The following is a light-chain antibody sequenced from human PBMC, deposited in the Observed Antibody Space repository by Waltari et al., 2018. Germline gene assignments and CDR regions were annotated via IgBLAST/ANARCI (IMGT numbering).Light chain of an antibody. Sequence: QSVLTQPPSVSGAPGQRITISCTGSSSNIGGPLDGFDVHWYQQLPGTAPKLLIYGNGVRPSGIPDRFSGSKSGTSASLAITGLQADDEADYYCQSYDISPSSTVFGTGTRVTVL. J-gene: IGLJ1*01. CDR1: SSNIGGPLDGFD. V-gene: IGLV1-40*01. CDR3: QSYDISPSSTV. CDR2: GNG.